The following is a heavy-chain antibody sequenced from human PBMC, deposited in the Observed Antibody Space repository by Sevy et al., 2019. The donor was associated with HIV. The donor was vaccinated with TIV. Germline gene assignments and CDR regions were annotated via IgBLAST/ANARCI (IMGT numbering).Heavy chain of an antibody. CDR3: AGEGGGYYYDSSVYDDGFDF. D-gene: IGHD3-22*01. J-gene: IGHJ3*01. CDR1: GFTFSSYS. Sequence: GGSLRLSCAASGFTFSSYSMNWVRQAPGKGLEWVSSISSSSSYIYYADSVKDRLTHSIDNAKNSLYLQLNSLRAEDTAVYYCAGEGGGYYYDSSVYDDGFDFWGQGTMVTVSS. CDR2: ISSSSSYI. V-gene: IGHV3-21*06.